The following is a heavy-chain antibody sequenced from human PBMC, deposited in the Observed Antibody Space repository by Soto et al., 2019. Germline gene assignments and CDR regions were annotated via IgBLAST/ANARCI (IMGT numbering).Heavy chain of an antibody. CDR2: INPNSGGT. D-gene: IGHD3-10*01. Sequence: QVQLVQSGAEVKKPGASVKVSCKASGYTFTGYYMHWVRQAPGQGLEWMGWINPNSGGTNYAQKFQGRVNMTRDTSISTAYMELSRLRSDYTAVYYCARDRPAMGRGVIITSPWFDPWGQGTLVTVSS. CDR1: GYTFTGYY. CDR3: ARDRPAMGRGVIITSPWFDP. J-gene: IGHJ5*02. V-gene: IGHV1-2*02.